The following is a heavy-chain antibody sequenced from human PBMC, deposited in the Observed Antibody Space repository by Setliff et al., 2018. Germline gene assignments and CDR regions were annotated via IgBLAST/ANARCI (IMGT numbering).Heavy chain of an antibody. J-gene: IGHJ6*03. D-gene: IGHD6-19*01. CDR1: GGTFSNSA. Sequence: GASVKVSCKAFGGTFSNSAINWVRQAPGQGPEWMGGIIPIRGAADYAQKFQGKVIITADGSTSTAYMELTSLRSDDAAVYYCARGPSGWSSATSRYYFYMDVWGKGTTVTVSS. CDR2: IIPIRGAA. CDR3: ARGPSGWSSATSRYYFYMDV. V-gene: IGHV1-69*13.